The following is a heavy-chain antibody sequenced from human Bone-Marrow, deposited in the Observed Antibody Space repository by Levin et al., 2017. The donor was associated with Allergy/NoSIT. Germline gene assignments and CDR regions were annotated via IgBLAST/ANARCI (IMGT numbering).Heavy chain of an antibody. D-gene: IGHD3-10*01. V-gene: IGHV3-23*01. CDR3: AKDGELLWFGELAYYFDY. CDR2: ISGSGGST. Sequence: GESLKISCAASGFTFSSYAMSWVRQAPGKGLEWVSAISGSGGSTYYADSVKGRFAISRDNSKNTLYLQMNSLRAEDTAVYYCAKDGELLWFGELAYYFDYWGQGTLVTVSS. J-gene: IGHJ4*02. CDR1: GFTFSSYA.